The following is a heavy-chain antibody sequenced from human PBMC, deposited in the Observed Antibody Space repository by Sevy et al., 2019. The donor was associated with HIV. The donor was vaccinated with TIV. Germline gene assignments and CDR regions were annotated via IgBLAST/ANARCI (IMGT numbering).Heavy chain of an antibody. CDR3: ARVAGSGTYYSGDFDY. D-gene: IGHD3-10*01. J-gene: IGHJ4*02. Sequence: GGSLRLSCAASGFSFSSYAMSWIRQAPGKGLEWVSGISGSGITTYYADSVKGRFTISRDNSKNTLHLQMNSLRAEDTAVYYCARVAGSGTYYSGDFDYWGQRTLVTVSS. CDR1: GFSFSSYA. CDR2: ISGSGITT. V-gene: IGHV3-23*01.